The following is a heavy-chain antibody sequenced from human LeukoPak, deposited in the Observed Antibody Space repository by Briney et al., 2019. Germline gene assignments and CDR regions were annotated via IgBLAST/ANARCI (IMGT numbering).Heavy chain of an antibody. CDR1: GFTFNDNG. Sequence: GESLKISCIASGFTFNDNGMQWVRQAPGKGLEWVAVIWYDGSKKYYADFVKGRFTVPRDDSKNTLYLQMNSLRAEDTAVYYCARLKGTSFDYWGQGTLVTVSS. CDR2: IWYDGSKK. V-gene: IGHV3-33*01. D-gene: IGHD1-1*01. CDR3: ARLKGTSFDY. J-gene: IGHJ4*02.